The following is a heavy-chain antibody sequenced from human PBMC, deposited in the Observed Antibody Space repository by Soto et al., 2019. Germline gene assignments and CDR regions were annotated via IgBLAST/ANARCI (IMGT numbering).Heavy chain of an antibody. J-gene: IGHJ5*02. D-gene: IGHD4-17*01. V-gene: IGHV4-31*03. CDR2: IYYSGST. CDR3: AREGGKDYGDYGNWFDP. CDR1: GGSIRSGGYY. Sequence: QVQLQESGPGLVKPSQTLSLTCTVSGGSIRSGGYYWSWIRQHPGKGLEWIGYIYYSGSTYYNPSLKSRVTISVDTSKNQFSLKLSSVTAADTAVYYCAREGGKDYGDYGNWFDPWGQGTLVTVSS.